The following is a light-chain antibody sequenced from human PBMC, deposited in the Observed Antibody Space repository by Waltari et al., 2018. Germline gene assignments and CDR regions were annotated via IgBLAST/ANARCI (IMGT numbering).Light chain of an antibody. CDR2: EVS. CDR3: SSYAGNHVV. CDR1: SSDVGGYTY. J-gene: IGLJ2*01. V-gene: IGLV2-8*01. Sequence: QPALTQPPSAPGSPGQSVPISSTGTSSDVGGYTYVSWYQHPPGKAPKRMIYEVSKRPSGVPDRFSSSKSGNTASLTVSGLQTEDEADYYCSSYAGNHVVFGGGTKLTVL.